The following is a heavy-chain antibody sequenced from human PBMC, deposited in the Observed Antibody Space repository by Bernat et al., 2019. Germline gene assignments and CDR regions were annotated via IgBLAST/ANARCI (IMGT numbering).Heavy chain of an antibody. V-gene: IGHV1-18*01. D-gene: IGHD3-22*01. J-gene: IGHJ4*02. CDR3: AKKRGYYDSSGHPWGYYFDY. CDR1: GYTFTSYG. Sequence: QVQLVQSGAEVKKPGASVKVSCKASGYTFTSYGISWVRQAPGQGLEWMGWISAYNGNTNYAQKLQGRVTMTTDTSTSTAYMELRSLRSDDTAVYYCAKKRGYYDSSGHPWGYYFDYWGQGTLVTVSS. CDR2: ISAYNGNT.